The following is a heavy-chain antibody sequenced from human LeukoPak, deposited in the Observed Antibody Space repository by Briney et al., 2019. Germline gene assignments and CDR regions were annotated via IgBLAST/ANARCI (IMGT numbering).Heavy chain of an antibody. V-gene: IGHV3-15*01. CDR1: GFTFINAW. CDR2: IKAKAHGGTT. D-gene: IGHD1-26*01. Sequence: PGGSLRLSCAASGFTFINAWMAWVRQAPGKGLEWVGRIKAKAHGGTTDYAAPVKGRFTISRDDSKNTLYLQMNSLKTEDTAVYYCTTDGVGIEGATFDYWGQGTLVTVSS. J-gene: IGHJ4*02. CDR3: TTDGVGIEGATFDY.